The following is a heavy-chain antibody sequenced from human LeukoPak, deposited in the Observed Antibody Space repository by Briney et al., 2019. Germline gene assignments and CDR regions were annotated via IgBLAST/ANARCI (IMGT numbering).Heavy chain of an antibody. CDR3: ARDRGDYYDSSGYYPFDY. CDR1: GFTVSSNY. J-gene: IGHJ4*02. Sequence: QTWGSLRLSCAASGFTVSSNYMSWVRQAPGKGLEWGSVIYSGGRTYYADSVKGRFTISRDNSKNTLYLQMNSLRAEDTAVYYCARDRGDYYDSSGYYPFDYWGQGTLVTVSS. V-gene: IGHV3-66*01. CDR2: IYSGGRT. D-gene: IGHD3-22*01.